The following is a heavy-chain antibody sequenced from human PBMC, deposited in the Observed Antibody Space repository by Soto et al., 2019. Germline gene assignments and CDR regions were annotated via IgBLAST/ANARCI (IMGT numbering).Heavy chain of an antibody. Sequence: QVQLQESGPGLVKPSQTLSITCTVSGGSISSGGYYWSWIRQHPGKGLEWIGYMYNSVSTYYNPSLKSRVTISVDKSNNQFSLKLSSVTAADTAVYYCSRDPHFWGQGTLVTVSS. V-gene: IGHV4-31*03. J-gene: IGHJ4*02. CDR3: SRDPHF. CDR2: MYNSVST. CDR1: GGSISSGGYY.